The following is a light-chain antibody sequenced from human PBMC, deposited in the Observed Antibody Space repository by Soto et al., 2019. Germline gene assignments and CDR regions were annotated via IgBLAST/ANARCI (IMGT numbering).Light chain of an antibody. Sequence: DIEITQSPSTLSASVGDTVTITCRASQTISGWLAWYQQKPGKPPKRLIYAASSLPSGVPSRFRGSGSGTEFTLTISSLQPEDFATYYCQQLNNYPLSFGGGTKVDIK. J-gene: IGKJ4*01. V-gene: IGKV1-5*01. CDR1: QTISGW. CDR3: QQLNNYPLS. CDR2: AAS.